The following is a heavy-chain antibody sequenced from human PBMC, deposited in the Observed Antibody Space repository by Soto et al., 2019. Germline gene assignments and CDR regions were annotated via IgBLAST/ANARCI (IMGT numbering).Heavy chain of an antibody. J-gene: IGHJ5*02. V-gene: IGHV3-43*01. D-gene: IGHD3-16*01. Sequence: GVSRSISCAASGFTFDDYAMHWVRQAPGKGLEWVSVISWDWKTSYYAASVRGRFTISRDNSKNFLYLYMIGLRPEDTALYYCAKPVRGIAGANYDSWGQGALVTVSS. CDR1: GFTFDDYA. CDR2: ISWDWKTS. CDR3: AKPVRGIAGANYDS.